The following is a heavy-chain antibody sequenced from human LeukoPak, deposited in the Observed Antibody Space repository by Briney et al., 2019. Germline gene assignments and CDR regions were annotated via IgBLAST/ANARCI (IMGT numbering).Heavy chain of an antibody. V-gene: IGHV4-59*01. CDR3: ARDLGYGDNHWFDP. J-gene: IGHJ5*02. Sequence: SETLSLTCSVSGGFISNYYWSWIRQPPGKGLEWIGYIYCSGSTNYNPSLKSRVTISVDTSKNQFSLKLSSVTAADTAVYYCARDLGYGDNHWFDPWGQGTLVTVSS. CDR2: IYCSGST. D-gene: IGHD4-17*01. CDR1: GGFISNYY.